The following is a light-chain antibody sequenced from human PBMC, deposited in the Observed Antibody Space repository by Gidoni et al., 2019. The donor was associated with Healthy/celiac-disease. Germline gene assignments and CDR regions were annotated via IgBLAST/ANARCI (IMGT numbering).Light chain of an antibody. V-gene: IGKV1-33*01. Sequence: DIQMTQSPSSLSASVGDRVTITCQASQDISNYLNWYQQKTGKAPKLLIYDASNLETGVPSRFSGSGSGTDFTFTISSLQPEDSATYYCQQYDNLSITFGQGTRLEIK. CDR2: DAS. J-gene: IGKJ5*01. CDR3: QQYDNLSIT. CDR1: QDISNY.